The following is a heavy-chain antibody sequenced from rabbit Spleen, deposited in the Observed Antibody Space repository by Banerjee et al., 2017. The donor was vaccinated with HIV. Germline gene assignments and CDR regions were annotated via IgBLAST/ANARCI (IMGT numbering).Heavy chain of an antibody. CDR1: GFSFSRGYY. CDR2: IYTGNGKT. V-gene: IGHV1S40*01. CDR3: ARDNGSGDYIDVYFDL. Sequence: QSLEESGGDLVKPGASLTLTCTASGFSFSRGYYMCWVRQAPGRGLEWIGCIYTGNGKTYYASWAKGRFTISKSSSTTVTLQMTSLTAADTATYFCARDNGSGDYIDVYFDLWGPGTLVTVS. D-gene: IGHD1-1*01. J-gene: IGHJ4*01.